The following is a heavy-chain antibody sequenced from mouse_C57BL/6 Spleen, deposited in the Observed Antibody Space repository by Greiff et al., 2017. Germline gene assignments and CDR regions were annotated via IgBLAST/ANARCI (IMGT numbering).Heavy chain of an antibody. V-gene: IGHV1-53*01. CDR2: INPSNGGN. D-gene: IGHD1-2*01. J-gene: IGHJ4*01. CDR3: ASSGLRLYAMDY. Sequence: VQLKQPGTELVKPGASVKLSCKASGYTLTSYWMHWVKQRPGQGLEWIGNINPSNGGNNHNEKFKSKATMTVDKSSSTAYMQLSSLTSEYSAVYYCASSGLRLYAMDYWGQGTSVTVSS. CDR1: GYTLTSYW.